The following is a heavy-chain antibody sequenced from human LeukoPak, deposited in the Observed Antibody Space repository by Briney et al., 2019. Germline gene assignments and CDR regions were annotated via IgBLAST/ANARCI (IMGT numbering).Heavy chain of an antibody. CDR3: ARGHTLGGYYKQKYYYYGMDV. V-gene: IGHV4-34*01. Sequence: SETLSLTCAVYGGSLSGNFWSWIRQPPGKGLEWIGEISHSGSTNYSPSLKSRLTILVDTSKNQFSLRLSSVTAADTAVYYCARGHTLGGYYKQKYYYYGMDVWGQGTTVTVSS. D-gene: IGHD3-9*01. CDR2: ISHSGST. CDR1: GGSLSGNF. J-gene: IGHJ6*02.